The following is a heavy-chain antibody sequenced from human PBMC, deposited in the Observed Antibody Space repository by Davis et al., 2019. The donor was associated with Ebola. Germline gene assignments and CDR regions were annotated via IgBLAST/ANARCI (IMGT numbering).Heavy chain of an antibody. V-gene: IGHV3-9*01. CDR1: GFTFDDYA. Sequence: SLKISCAASGFTFDDYAMHWVRQAPGKGLEWVSGISWNSGSIGYADSVKGRFTISRDNAKNSLYLQMNSLRAEDTALYYCAKSERITIFGVVIYQYGMDVWGQGTTVTVSS. CDR3: AKSERITIFGVVIYQYGMDV. J-gene: IGHJ6*02. D-gene: IGHD3-3*01. CDR2: ISWNSGSI.